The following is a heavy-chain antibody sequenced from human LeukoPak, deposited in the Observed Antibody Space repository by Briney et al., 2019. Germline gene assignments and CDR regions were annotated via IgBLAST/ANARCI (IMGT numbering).Heavy chain of an antibody. CDR3: AKGMSATSGYLELDY. Sequence: GGSLRLSCAASRFTVSSNYMSWVRQAPGKGLEWVSAISGSGGNTYSADSVKGRCTISRDNSKNTLYLQMNSLRAEDTAVYYCAKGMSATSGYLELDYWGQGTLVTVSS. D-gene: IGHD3-22*01. J-gene: IGHJ4*02. CDR1: RFTVSSNY. V-gene: IGHV3-23*01. CDR2: ISGSGGNT.